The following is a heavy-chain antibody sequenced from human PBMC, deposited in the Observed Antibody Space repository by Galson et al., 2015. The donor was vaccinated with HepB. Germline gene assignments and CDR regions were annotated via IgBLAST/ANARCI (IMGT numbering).Heavy chain of an antibody. CDR3: VRSGDDGYLPFDY. Sequence: PALVKPTQTLTLTCTFSGFSLSTTGVGVGWIRQPPGKALQWLALIYWNNNKRYSPSLKSRLIIAEDTSKNQVVLTMTNMDPVDTATYYCVRSGDDGYLPFDYWGQGILATVSS. CDR1: GFSLSTTGVG. J-gene: IGHJ4*02. V-gene: IGHV2-5*01. D-gene: IGHD3-22*01. CDR2: IYWNNNK.